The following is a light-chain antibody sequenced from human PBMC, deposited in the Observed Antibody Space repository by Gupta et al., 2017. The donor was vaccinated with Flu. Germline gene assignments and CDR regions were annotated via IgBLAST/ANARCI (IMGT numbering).Light chain of an antibody. Sequence: QSALTQPASVSGSPGPPITISCTGTSSDVGSYNLVSWYQQHPGKAPKLMIYEGSKRPSGGSNRFSGSKSGNTASLTISGLQAEDEADYYCGSYAGSYVFGTGTKVTVL. V-gene: IGLV2-23*01. CDR1: SSDVGSYNL. J-gene: IGLJ1*01. CDR2: EGS. CDR3: GSYAGSYV.